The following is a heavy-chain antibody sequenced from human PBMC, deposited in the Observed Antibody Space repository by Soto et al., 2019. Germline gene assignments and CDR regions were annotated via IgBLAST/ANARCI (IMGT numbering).Heavy chain of an antibody. D-gene: IGHD1-26*01. J-gene: IGHJ4*02. CDR2: ITDSGDTT. Sequence: EVQLLESGGGLIQPGGSLRLSCTASGFSFSSYGMTWVRQAPGKGLEWVSGITDSGDTTYYADSVRGRCTISRDNTKNILSLQVNSLRVEDTAVYYCAKVVGGTALVGIDSWGQGTLVTVSS. CDR3: AKVVGGTALVGIDS. CDR1: GFSFSSYG. V-gene: IGHV3-23*01.